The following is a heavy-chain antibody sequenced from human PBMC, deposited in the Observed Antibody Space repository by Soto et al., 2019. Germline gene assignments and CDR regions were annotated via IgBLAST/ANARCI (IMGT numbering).Heavy chain of an antibody. CDR1: GYTFTSYG. V-gene: IGHV1-18*01. D-gene: IGHD3-9*01. J-gene: IGHJ5*02. CDR2: ISAYNGNT. CDR3: AREVPDILTGYYSWFDP. Sequence: SVKVSCKASGYTFTSYGISWVRQAPGQGLEWMGWISAYNGNTNYAQKLQGRVTMTTDTSTSTAYMELRSLRSDDTAVYYCAREVPDILTGYYSWFDPWGQGTLVTVYS.